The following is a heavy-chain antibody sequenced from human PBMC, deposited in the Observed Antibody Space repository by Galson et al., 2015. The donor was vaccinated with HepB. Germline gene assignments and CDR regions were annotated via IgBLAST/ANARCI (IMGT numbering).Heavy chain of an antibody. CDR3: AKDMGDSIAAATGGFDY. CDR1: GFTFDDYA. V-gene: IGHV3-9*01. D-gene: IGHD6-13*01. Sequence: SLRLSCAASGFTFDDYAMHWVRQAPGKGLEWVSGISWNSGSIGYADSVKGRFTISRDNAKNSLYLQMNSLRAEDTALYYCAKDMGDSIAAATGGFDYWGQGTLVTVSS. CDR2: ISWNSGSI. J-gene: IGHJ4*02.